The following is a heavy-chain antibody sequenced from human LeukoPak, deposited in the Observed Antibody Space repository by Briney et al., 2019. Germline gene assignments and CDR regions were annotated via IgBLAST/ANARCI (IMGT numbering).Heavy chain of an antibody. D-gene: IGHD3-16*02. CDR3: AKVLRSDYVWGSYRYPDY. Sequence: GGSLRLSCAASGFTFSSYAITWVRQAPGKGLEWASVISGSGGSTSYADSVKGRFTISRDNSKNTLYLQMNSLRAEDTAVYYCAKVLRSDYVWGSYRYPDYWGQGTLATVSS. CDR1: GFTFSSYA. J-gene: IGHJ4*02. CDR2: ISGSGGST. V-gene: IGHV3-23*01.